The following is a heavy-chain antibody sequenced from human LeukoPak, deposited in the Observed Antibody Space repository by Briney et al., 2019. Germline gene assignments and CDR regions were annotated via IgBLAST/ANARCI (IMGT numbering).Heavy chain of an antibody. CDR1: GGSISSYY. J-gene: IGHJ4*02. Sequence: PSETLSLTCTVSGGSISSYYWSWIRQPPGKGLEWIGYIYYTGSTNYNPSLKSRVTISLDTSKNQFSLKLTSVTAADTAVYYCARRRAGSPFDYWGQGTLVTVSS. D-gene: IGHD6-19*01. V-gene: IGHV4-59*08. CDR2: IYYTGST. CDR3: ARRRAGSPFDY.